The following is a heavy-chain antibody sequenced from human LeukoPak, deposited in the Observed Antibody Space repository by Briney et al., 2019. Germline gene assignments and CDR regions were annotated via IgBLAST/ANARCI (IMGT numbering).Heavy chain of an antibody. Sequence: PGGSLRLSCAASGFTFSDYYMSWIRQAPGKGLEWVSYISSSGSTMYYADSVKGRFTISRDNAKNSLYLLMNSLRAEDTAVYYCARVRSSSWNSDWGQGTLVTVSS. CDR1: GFTFSDYY. CDR2: ISSSGSTM. CDR3: ARVRSSSWNSD. D-gene: IGHD6-13*01. V-gene: IGHV3-11*01. J-gene: IGHJ4*02.